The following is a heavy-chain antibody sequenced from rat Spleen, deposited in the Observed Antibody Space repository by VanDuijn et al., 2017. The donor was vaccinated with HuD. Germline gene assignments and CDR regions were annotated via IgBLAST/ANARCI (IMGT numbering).Heavy chain of an antibody. V-gene: IGHV5-29*01. D-gene: IGHD1-5*01. CDR3: TRDRASDY. Sequence: EVQLVESDGGLVQPGRSLKLSCAASGFTFSDFYMAWVRQAPTKGLEWVATMSYDGSSTYYRDSVKGRFTISRDNAKSTLNLQMDSLRSEDTATYYCTRDRASDYWGQGVMVTVSS. J-gene: IGHJ2*01. CDR2: MSYDGSST. CDR1: GFTFSDFY.